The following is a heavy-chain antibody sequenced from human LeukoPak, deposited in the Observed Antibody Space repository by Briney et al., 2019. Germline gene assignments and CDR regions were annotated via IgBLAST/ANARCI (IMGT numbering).Heavy chain of an antibody. CDR2: ISYDGSNK. V-gene: IGHV3-30*04. CDR1: GFTFSSYA. Sequence: GGSLRLSCAASGFTFSSYAMHWVRQAPGKGLEWVAVISYDGSNKYYADSVKGRFTISRDNSKNTLYLQMNSLRAEDTAVYYCARGRSSSWSFFDYWGRGTLVTVSS. D-gene: IGHD6-13*01. J-gene: IGHJ4*02. CDR3: ARGRSSSWSFFDY.